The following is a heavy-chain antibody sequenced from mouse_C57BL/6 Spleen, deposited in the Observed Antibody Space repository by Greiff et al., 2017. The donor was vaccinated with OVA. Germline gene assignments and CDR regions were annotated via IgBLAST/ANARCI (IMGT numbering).Heavy chain of an antibody. V-gene: IGHV14-4*01. CDR3: TTFPLYYYGSLDY. CDR1: GFNIKDDY. Sequence: VQLQQSGAELVRPGASVKLSCTASGFNIKDDYMHWVKQRPEQGLEWIGWIDPENGDTEYASKFQGKATITADTSSNTAYLQLSSLTSEYTAVYYCTTFPLYYYGSLDYWGQGTTLTVSS. CDR2: IDPENGDT. J-gene: IGHJ2*01. D-gene: IGHD1-1*01.